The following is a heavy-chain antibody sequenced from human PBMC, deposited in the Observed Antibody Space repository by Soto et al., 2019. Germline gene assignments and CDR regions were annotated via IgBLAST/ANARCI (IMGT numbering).Heavy chain of an antibody. CDR1: GFTFSSYS. V-gene: IGHV3-21*01. Sequence: EVQLVESGGGLVKPGGSLRLSCAASGFTFSSYSMNWVRQAPGKGLEWVSSISSSSSYIYYADSVKGRFTISRDNAKNSLYLQMNSLRAEDTAVYYCARGAAAGPGGWFDPWGQETLVTVSS. CDR2: ISSSSSYI. D-gene: IGHD6-13*01. J-gene: IGHJ5*02. CDR3: ARGAAAGPGGWFDP.